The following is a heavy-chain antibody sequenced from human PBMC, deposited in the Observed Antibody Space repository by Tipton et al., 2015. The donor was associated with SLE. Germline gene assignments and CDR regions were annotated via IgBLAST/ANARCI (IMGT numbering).Heavy chain of an antibody. CDR2: IYYSGST. CDR3: ARTLERALGY. V-gene: IGHV4-59*01. CDR1: GGSISSYY. Sequence: LRLSCTVSGGSISSYYWSWIRQPPGKGLEWIGYIYYSGSTNYNPSLKSRVTISVDTSKNQFSLKLSSVTAADTAVYYCARTLERALGYWGQGTLVTVSS. J-gene: IGHJ4*02. D-gene: IGHD1-1*01.